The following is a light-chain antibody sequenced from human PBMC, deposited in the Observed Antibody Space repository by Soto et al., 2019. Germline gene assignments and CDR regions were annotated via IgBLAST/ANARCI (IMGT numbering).Light chain of an antibody. J-gene: IGKJ4*01. V-gene: IGKV3-20*01. CDR3: QQYGGSPLVT. CDR1: QSVSSNY. Sequence: EIVLTQSPGTLSLSPGERATLSCRASQSVSSNYLAWYQQKLGQAPRLLIYGASSRATGIPDRFSGSGSGTDFTLTISRLEPEDFAVYYCQQYGGSPLVTFGGGTKVEI. CDR2: GAS.